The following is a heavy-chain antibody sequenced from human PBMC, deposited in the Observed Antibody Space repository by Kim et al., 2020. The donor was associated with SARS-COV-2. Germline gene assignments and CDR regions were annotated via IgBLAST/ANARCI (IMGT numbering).Heavy chain of an antibody. CDR3: AKWGLDGDFLDY. CDR1: GFTFSSYG. V-gene: IGHV3-30*18. D-gene: IGHD4-17*01. Sequence: GGSLRLSCAASGFTFSSYGMHWVRQAPGKGLEWVAVISYDGSNKYYADSVKGRFTISRDNSKNTLYLQMNSLRAEDTAVYYCAKWGLDGDFLDYWGQGTLVTVSS. J-gene: IGHJ4*02. CDR2: ISYDGSNK.